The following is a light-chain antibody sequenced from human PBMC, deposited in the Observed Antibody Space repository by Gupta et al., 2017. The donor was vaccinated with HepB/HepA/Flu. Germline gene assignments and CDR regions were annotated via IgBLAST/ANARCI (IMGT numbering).Light chain of an antibody. Sequence: ITIFCTGSTSDVGAYNDVTWYQQHPGKAPKVMIYDVYYRPSGVSNRFSGSKSGNTASLTISGLQAEDDANYYCSCYTSSKTVVFGGGT. CDR1: TSDVGAYND. CDR2: DVY. J-gene: IGLJ2*01. V-gene: IGLV2-14*03. CDR3: SCYTSSKTVV.